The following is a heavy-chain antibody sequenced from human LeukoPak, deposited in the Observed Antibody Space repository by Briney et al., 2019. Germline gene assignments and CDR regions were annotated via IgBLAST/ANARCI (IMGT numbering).Heavy chain of an antibody. CDR1: GSTD. D-gene: IGHD5-18*01. J-gene: IGHJ4*02. CDR2: INPNTGRP. CDR3: AGKRGRSYGYGFAY. Sequence: ASEKLSRKASGSTDINWERQATGQGPEWMGWINPNTGRPDYAHNIQGRVTITRDTSVNTAYMELSRLTSEDTAVYYCAGKRGRSYGYGFAYWGQGTLVTVSS. V-gene: IGHV1-8*01.